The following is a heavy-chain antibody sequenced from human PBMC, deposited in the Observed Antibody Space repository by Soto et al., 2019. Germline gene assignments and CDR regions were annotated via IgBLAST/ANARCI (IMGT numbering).Heavy chain of an antibody. V-gene: IGHV3-23*01. CDR3: AKVKTWTYLDY. CDR1: GFTFSNYA. CDR2: ISGSGDTT. D-gene: IGHD5-12*01. J-gene: IGHJ4*02. Sequence: GSLRLSCAASGFTFSNYAMTWVRQAPGRGLEWVSAISGSGDTTYYADSVKGRFTISRDNSKNTLYLQMNSLRAEDTAVYYCAKVKTWTYLDYWGQGTLVTVSS.